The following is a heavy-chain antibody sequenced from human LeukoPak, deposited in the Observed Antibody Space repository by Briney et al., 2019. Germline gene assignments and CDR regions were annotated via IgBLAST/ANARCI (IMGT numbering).Heavy chain of an antibody. CDR3: ARTYQSTVPGIAGAGTFDY. V-gene: IGHV4-34*01. D-gene: IGHD6-13*01. J-gene: IGHJ4*02. Sequence: SETLSLTCAVYGGSFSGYYWSWIRQPPEKGLEWIGEIHHYGTTNYNPSLKSRVTFLIDTSKNQFSLKVNSVTAADTAVYYCARTYQSTVPGIAGAGTFDYWGQGILVTVSS. CDR2: IHHYGTT. CDR1: GGSFSGYY.